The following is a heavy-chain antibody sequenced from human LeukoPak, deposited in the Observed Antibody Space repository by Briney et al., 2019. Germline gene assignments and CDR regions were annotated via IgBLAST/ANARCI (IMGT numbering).Heavy chain of an antibody. CDR2: INHSGST. J-gene: IGHJ4*02. Sequence: SETLSLTCAVSGGSISSSNWWSWVRQPPGKGLEWIGEINHSGSTNYNPSLKSRVTISVDTSKNQFSLKLSSVTAADTAVYYCATLAARPLGNYFDYWGQGTLVTVSS. CDR3: ATLAARPLGNYFDY. V-gene: IGHV4-4*02. D-gene: IGHD6-6*01. CDR1: GGSISSSNW.